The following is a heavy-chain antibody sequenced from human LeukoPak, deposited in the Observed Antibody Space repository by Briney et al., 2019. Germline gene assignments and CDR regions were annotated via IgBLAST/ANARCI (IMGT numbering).Heavy chain of an antibody. Sequence: ASVKVSCKASGYTFTSYDINWVRQATGQGLEWMGWMNPNSGNTGYAQKFQGRVTMTRDTSISTAYMELSSLRSEDTAVYYCASSYYYGSGSYYREHYYNYYMDVWGKGTTVTVSS. CDR1: GYTFTSYD. V-gene: IGHV1-8*01. CDR2: MNPNSGNT. D-gene: IGHD3-10*01. J-gene: IGHJ6*03. CDR3: ASSYYYGSGSYYREHYYNYYMDV.